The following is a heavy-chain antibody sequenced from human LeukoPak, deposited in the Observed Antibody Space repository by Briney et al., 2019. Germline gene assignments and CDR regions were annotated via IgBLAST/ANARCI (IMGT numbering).Heavy chain of an antibody. CDR1: GYSFTSYW. J-gene: IGHJ4*02. D-gene: IGHD3-16*01. V-gene: IGHV5-51*01. Sequence: GESLKISCKGSGYSFTSYWVSWVRQMPGKGLEWMGIIYPGDSDTRYSPSFQGQVTISADKSISTAYLQWSSLKASDTAMYYCARTSMITFGGVNAETDYWGQGTLVTVSS. CDR3: ARTSMITFGGVNAETDY. CDR2: IYPGDSDT.